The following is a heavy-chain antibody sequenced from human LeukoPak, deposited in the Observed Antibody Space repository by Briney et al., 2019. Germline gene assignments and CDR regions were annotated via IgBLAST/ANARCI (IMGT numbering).Heavy chain of an antibody. D-gene: IGHD3-10*01. CDR3: ARLMVQGVDYYFDY. V-gene: IGHV3-21*01. CDR1: GFTFSSYS. J-gene: IGHJ4*02. CDR2: ISSSSSYI. Sequence: GGSLRLSCAASGFTFSSYSMNWVRQAPGKGLEWVSSISSSSSYIYYADSVKGRFTISRDNAKNSLYLQMNSLRAEDTAVYYCARLMVQGVDYYFDYWGQGTLVTVSS.